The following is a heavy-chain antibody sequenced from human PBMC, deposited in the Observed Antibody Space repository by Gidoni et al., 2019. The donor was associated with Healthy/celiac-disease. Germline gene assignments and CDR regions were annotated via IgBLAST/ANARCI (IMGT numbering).Heavy chain of an antibody. J-gene: IGHJ5*02. CDR3: ARDRPLTMVRGAPQFDP. D-gene: IGHD3-10*01. Sequence: EVQLVESGGGLVKPGGSLRLSCAASGFTFSSYSMNWVRQAPGKGLEWVSSISSSSSYIYYADSVKGRFTISRDNAKNSLYLQMNSLRAEDTAVYYCARDRPLTMVRGAPQFDPWGQGTLVTVSS. CDR1: GFTFSSYS. CDR2: ISSSSSYI. V-gene: IGHV3-21*01.